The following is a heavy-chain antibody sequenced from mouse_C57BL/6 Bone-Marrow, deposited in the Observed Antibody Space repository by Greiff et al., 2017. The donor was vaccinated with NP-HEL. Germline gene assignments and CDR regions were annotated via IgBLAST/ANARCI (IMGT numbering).Heavy chain of an antibody. J-gene: IGHJ3*01. CDR1: GYTFTSYW. V-gene: IGHV1-53*01. D-gene: IGHD1-1*01. CDR2: INPSNGGT. Sequence: QVQLQQPGTELVKPGASVKLSCKASGYTFTSYWMHWVKQRPGQGLEWIGNINPSNGGTNYNEKFKSKATLTVDKSSSTAYMQLSSLTSEDSAVYYWARKGVYYYGSSPAWFAYWGQGTLVTVSA. CDR3: ARKGVYYYGSSPAWFAY.